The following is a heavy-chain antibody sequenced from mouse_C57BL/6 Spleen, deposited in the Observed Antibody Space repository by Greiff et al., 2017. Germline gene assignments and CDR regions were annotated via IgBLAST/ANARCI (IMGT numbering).Heavy chain of an antibody. CDR3: ARWGTTVVARYFDV. CDR1: GYTFTSYW. J-gene: IGHJ1*03. V-gene: IGHV1-72*01. CDR2: IDPNSGGT. D-gene: IGHD1-1*01. Sequence: QVQLKQPGAELVKPGASVKLSCKASGYTFTSYWMHWVKQRPGRGLEWIGRIDPNSGGTKYNEKFKSKATLTVDKPSSTAYVQLSSLTSEDSAVYYCARWGTTVVARYFDVWGTGTTVTVAS.